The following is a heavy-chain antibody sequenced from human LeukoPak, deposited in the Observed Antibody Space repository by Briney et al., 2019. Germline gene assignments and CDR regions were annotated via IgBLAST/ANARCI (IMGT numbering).Heavy chain of an antibody. D-gene: IGHD2-8*01. CDR2: IVVGSGNT. CDR3: ARGDYALPGDP. J-gene: IGHJ5*02. CDR1: GFTFTSSA. V-gene: IGHV1-58*01. Sequence: SVKVSCKASGFTFTSSAVQWVRQARGQRLEWIGWIVVGSGNTNYAQKFQERVTITRDMSTSTAYMELSRLRSDDTAVYYCARGDYALPGDPWGQGTLVTVSS.